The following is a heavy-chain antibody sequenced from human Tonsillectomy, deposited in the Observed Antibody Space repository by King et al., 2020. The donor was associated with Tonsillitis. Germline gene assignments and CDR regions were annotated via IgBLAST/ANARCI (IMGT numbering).Heavy chain of an antibody. V-gene: IGHV3-30*03. CDR3: TRDASGQYSSGVSVSDF. D-gene: IGHD6-19*01. J-gene: IGHJ4*02. CDR2: ISHDGRNK. Sequence: QVQLVESGGGVVQPGRSLRLSCAASGFSFETYGMHWVRQAPGKGLEWVAVISHDGRNKYYADSVKGRFTISRDNSKNTLYLEMKSLRADDTAFYYCTRDASGQYSSGVSVSDFWGQGTLVTVSS. CDR1: GFSFETYG.